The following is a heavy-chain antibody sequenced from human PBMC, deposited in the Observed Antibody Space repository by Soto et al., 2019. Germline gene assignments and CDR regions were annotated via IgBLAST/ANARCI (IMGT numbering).Heavy chain of an antibody. D-gene: IGHD3-10*01. Sequence: TLSLTCAVSGGSISSGGYSWSWIRQPPGKGLEWIGYIYHSGSTYYNPSLKSRVTISVDRSKNQFSLKLSSVTAADTAVYYCARVVTMVRGVTYYYYGMDVWGQGTTVTVSS. CDR1: GGSISSGGYS. V-gene: IGHV4-30-2*01. CDR3: ARVVTMVRGVTYYYYGMDV. CDR2: IYHSGST. J-gene: IGHJ6*02.